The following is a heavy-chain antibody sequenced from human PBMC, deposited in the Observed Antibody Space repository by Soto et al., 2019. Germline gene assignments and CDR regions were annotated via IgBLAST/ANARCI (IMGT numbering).Heavy chain of an antibody. V-gene: IGHV1-18*01. J-gene: IGHJ6*02. Sequence: GASVKVSCKASGYTFTSYGISWVRQAPGQGLEWMGWISAYNGNTNYAQKLQGRVTMTTDTSTSTAYMELRSLRSDDTAVYYCARRGSSLLLGGYYYYYYGMDVWGQGTTVTVSS. CDR1: GYTFTSYG. D-gene: IGHD3-16*01. CDR2: ISAYNGNT. CDR3: ARRGSSLLLGGYYYYYYGMDV.